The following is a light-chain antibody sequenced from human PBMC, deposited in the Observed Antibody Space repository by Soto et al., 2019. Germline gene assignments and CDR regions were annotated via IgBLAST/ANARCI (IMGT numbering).Light chain of an antibody. V-gene: IGLV1-44*01. Sequence: QSVLTQPPSASGTPGQRVTISCSGTSSNIGSNTVTWYQQLPGTAPKLLMYSNNQRPSGVVDRFSGSKSGTSASLAISGLQFEDEADYYCAAWDDSLNGYVFGTGTKLTVL. CDR1: SSNIGSNT. CDR3: AAWDDSLNGYV. CDR2: SNN. J-gene: IGLJ1*01.